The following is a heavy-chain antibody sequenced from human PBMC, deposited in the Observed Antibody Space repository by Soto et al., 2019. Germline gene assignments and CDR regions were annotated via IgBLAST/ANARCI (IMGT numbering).Heavy chain of an antibody. CDR3: ARDPSDTMIVVGFQH. CDR2: ISYDGSNK. V-gene: IGHV3-30-3*01. Sequence: QVQLVESGGGVVQPGRSLRLSCAASGFTFSSYAMHWVRQAPGKGLEWVAVISYDGSNKYYADSVKGRFTISRDNSKNTLYLQMNSLRAEDTAVYYCARDPSDTMIVVGFQHWGQGTLVTVSS. D-gene: IGHD3-22*01. J-gene: IGHJ1*01. CDR1: GFTFSSYA.